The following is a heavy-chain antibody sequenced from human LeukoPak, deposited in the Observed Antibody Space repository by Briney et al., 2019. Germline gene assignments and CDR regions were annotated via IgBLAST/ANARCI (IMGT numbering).Heavy chain of an antibody. CDR2: ISSSGSTI. CDR3: ARDTYYYDSSGYYFSAEYFQH. Sequence: GGSLRLSCAASGFTFSSYEMNWVRQAPGKGLEWVSYISSSGSTIYYADSVKGRFTISRDNAKNSLYLQMNSLRAEDTAVYYCARDTYYYDSSGYYFSAEYFQHWGQGTLVTVSS. D-gene: IGHD3-22*01. V-gene: IGHV3-48*03. CDR1: GFTFSSYE. J-gene: IGHJ1*01.